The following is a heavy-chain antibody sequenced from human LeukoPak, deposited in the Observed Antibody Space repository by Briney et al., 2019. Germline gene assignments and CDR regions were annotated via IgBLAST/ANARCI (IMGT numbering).Heavy chain of an antibody. Sequence: GGSLRLSCAASGFTFDDYAMHWVRQAPGKGLEWVSGISWNSGSIGYADSVKGRFTISRDNAKNSLYLQMNSLRAEDTAVYYCARDEYSSSSGDAFDIWGQGTMVTVSS. CDR1: GFTFDDYA. CDR2: ISWNSGSI. V-gene: IGHV3-9*01. CDR3: ARDEYSSSSGDAFDI. D-gene: IGHD6-6*01. J-gene: IGHJ3*02.